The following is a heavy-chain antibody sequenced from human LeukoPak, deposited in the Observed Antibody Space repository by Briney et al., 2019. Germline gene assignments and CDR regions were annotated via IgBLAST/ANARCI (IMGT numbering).Heavy chain of an antibody. D-gene: IGHD6-19*01. CDR1: GFTFSSYA. J-gene: IGHJ4*02. CDR3: ARDSLPTIAVAGVGGY. CDR2: ISYDGSNK. Sequence: GRSLRLSCAASGFTFSSYAMHWVRQAPGKGLEWVAVISYDGSNKYYADSVKGRFTISRDNSKNTLYLQMNSLRAEDTAVYYCARDSLPTIAVAGVGGYWGQGTLVTVSS. V-gene: IGHV3-30-3*01.